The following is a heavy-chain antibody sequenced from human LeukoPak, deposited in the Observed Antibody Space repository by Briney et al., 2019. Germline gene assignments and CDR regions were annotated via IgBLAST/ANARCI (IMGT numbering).Heavy chain of an antibody. CDR3: ARVYSYGSALFDY. D-gene: IGHD5-18*01. V-gene: IGHV4-34*01. CDR1: GGSISSYY. J-gene: IGHJ4*02. CDR2: INHSGST. Sequence: PSETLSLTCTVSGGSISSYYWSWIRQPPGKGLEWIGEINHSGSTNYNPSLKSRVTISVDTSKNQFSLKLSSVTAADTAVYYCARVYSYGSALFDYWGQGTLVTVSS.